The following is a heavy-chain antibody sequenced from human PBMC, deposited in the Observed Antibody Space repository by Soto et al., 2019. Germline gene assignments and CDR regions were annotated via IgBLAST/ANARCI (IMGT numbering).Heavy chain of an antibody. D-gene: IGHD1-26*01. CDR2: IYYSGGT. CDR1: GGSISSYY. J-gene: IGHJ5*02. Sequence: QVQLQESGAGLVKPAESLSLTCTGSGGSISSYYWSWVRQPPGKGLEWIGCIYYSGGTNYNPTLKSRVTISQDTSKNQSSLKLSSVTAADTAVYYCARVLFESGNWFDTWGQGSLGTVS. V-gene: IGHV4-59*01. CDR3: ARVLFESGNWFDT.